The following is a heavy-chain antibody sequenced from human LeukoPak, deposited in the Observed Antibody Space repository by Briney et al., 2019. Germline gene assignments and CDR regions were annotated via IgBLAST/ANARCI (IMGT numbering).Heavy chain of an antibody. CDR2: IYYSGST. CDR1: GFTFSSYA. CDR3: ARGAAMSNWFDP. D-gene: IGHD2-2*01. Sequence: GSLRLSCAASGFTFSSYAMSWVRQAPGKGLEWIGSIYYSGSTYYNPSLKSRVTISVDTSKNQFSLKLSSVAAADTAVYYCARGAAMSNWFDPWGQGTLVTVSS. V-gene: IGHV4-39*07. J-gene: IGHJ5*02.